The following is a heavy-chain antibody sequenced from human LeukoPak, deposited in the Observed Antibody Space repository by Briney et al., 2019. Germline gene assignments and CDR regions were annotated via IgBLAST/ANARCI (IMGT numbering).Heavy chain of an antibody. Sequence: GGSLRLSCAASGFTFSSYAMSWVRQAPGKGLEWVSAISGSGGSTYYADSVKGRFTISRDNSKSTLYLQMNSLRAEDTAVYYCAKDVGGYYDSSGYSHFDYWGQGTLVTVSS. CDR1: GFTFSSYA. CDR3: AKDVGGYYDSSGYSHFDY. J-gene: IGHJ4*02. D-gene: IGHD3-22*01. CDR2: ISGSGGST. V-gene: IGHV3-23*01.